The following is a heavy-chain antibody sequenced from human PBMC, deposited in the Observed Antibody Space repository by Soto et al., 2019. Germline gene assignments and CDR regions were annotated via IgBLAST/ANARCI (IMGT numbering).Heavy chain of an antibody. CDR2: ISNGGGST. V-gene: IGHV3-23*01. D-gene: IGHD3-10*01. J-gene: IGHJ4*02. CDR3: AKDHFYDSTRPYYFDY. CDR1: GFTFSNYA. Sequence: GGSLRLSCAASGFTFSNYAMSWVRQAPGKGLEWVSSISNGGGSTYYADSVKGRFTFSRDNSKNTLYLQMNSLRAEDTAVYYCAKDHFYDSTRPYYFDYWGQGTLVTVSS.